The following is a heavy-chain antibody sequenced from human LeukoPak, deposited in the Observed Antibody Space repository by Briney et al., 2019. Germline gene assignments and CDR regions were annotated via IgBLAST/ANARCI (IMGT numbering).Heavy chain of an antibody. V-gene: IGHV1-69*13. CDR3: ARDNIRGGKGIAAAGGYY. CDR1: GGTFSSYA. D-gene: IGHD6-13*01. J-gene: IGHJ4*02. CDR2: IIPIFGTS. Sequence: SVKVSCKASGGTFSSYAISWVRQAPGQGLEWMGGIIPIFGTSIYAQKFQGRVTVTADESTSTAYMELSSLTSEDTAVYYCARDNIRGGKGIAAAGGYYWGQGTLVTVSS.